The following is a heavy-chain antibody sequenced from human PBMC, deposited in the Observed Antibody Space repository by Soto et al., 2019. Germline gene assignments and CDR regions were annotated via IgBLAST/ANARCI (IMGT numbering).Heavy chain of an antibody. CDR3: ARGPGNWHDAFDI. CDR2: TYYRSKWYN. Sequence: SQTLSLTCAISGDSVSSNSAAWNWIRQSPSRGIEWLGRTYYRSKWYNDYAVSVKSRITINPDTSKNQFFLQLNSVTPEETAVYYCARGPGNWHDAFDIWGQGTMVTVSS. V-gene: IGHV6-1*01. J-gene: IGHJ3*02. CDR1: GDSVSSNSAA. D-gene: IGHD1-20*01.